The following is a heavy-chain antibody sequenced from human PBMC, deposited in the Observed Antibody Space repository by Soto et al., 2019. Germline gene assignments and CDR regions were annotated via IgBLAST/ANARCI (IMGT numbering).Heavy chain of an antibody. Sequence: SVKVSCKASGGTFSSYAISWVRQAPGQGLEWMGGIIPIFGTANYAQKFRGRVTITADESTSTAYMELSSLRSEDTAVYYCARHGWAILTGYYNYYFYMDVWGKGTTVTVSS. J-gene: IGHJ6*03. D-gene: IGHD3-9*01. CDR3: ARHGWAILTGYYNYYFYMDV. V-gene: IGHV1-69*13. CDR1: GGTFSSYA. CDR2: IIPIFGTA.